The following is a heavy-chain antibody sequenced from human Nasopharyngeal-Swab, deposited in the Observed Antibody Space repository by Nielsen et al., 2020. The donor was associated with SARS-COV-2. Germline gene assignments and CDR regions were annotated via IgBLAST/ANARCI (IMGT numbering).Heavy chain of an antibody. J-gene: IGHJ4*02. V-gene: IGHV4-61*02. Sequence: SETLSLTCTVSGGSISSGSYYWSWIRQPAGKGLEWIGRIYTSGSTNYNPSLKSRVTISVDRSKNQFSLKLSSVTAADTAVYYCARAGDFWSGYYLDYWGQGTLVTVSS. CDR1: GGSISSGSYY. D-gene: IGHD3-3*01. CDR3: ARAGDFWSGYYLDY. CDR2: IYTSGST.